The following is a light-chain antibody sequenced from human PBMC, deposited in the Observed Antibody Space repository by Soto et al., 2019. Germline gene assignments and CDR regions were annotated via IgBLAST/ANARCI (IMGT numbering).Light chain of an antibody. Sequence: EIVLTQSPATLSLSPGERATLSCRASQSVSSYLAWYQQKPGQAPRLLIYDASTRASGIPARFSGSGSGTDFTLTINSLEPEDFAVYYCQQRNSWPRSFGQGTKVEIK. J-gene: IGKJ1*01. CDR2: DAS. CDR1: QSVSSY. V-gene: IGKV3-11*01. CDR3: QQRNSWPRS.